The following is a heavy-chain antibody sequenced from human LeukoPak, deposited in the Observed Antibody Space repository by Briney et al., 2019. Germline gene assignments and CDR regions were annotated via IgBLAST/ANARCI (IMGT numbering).Heavy chain of an antibody. V-gene: IGHV4-34*01. CDR2: INHSGST. Sequence: PSETLSLTCAVYGGSFSGYYWSWIRQPPGKGLEWIGEINHSGSTNYNPSLKSRVTISVDTSKNQFSLKLSSVTAADTAVYCCARDGHCSGGSCYSYYYYGMDVWGQGTTVTVSS. CDR3: ARDGHCSGGSCYSYYYYGMDV. D-gene: IGHD2-15*01. J-gene: IGHJ6*02. CDR1: GGSFSGYY.